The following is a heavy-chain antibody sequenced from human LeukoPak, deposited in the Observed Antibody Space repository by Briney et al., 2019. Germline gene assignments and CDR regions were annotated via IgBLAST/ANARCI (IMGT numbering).Heavy chain of an antibody. D-gene: IGHD3-22*01. Sequence: PSETLSLTCTVPGGSISSYYWSWIRQPPGKGLEWIGYIYYRVSSNYNPSRKSLVTISVDTSKNQFSLKLSSVAAADTAVFYCASFREDNSGYLGLENWGQGTLVTVSS. CDR2: IYYRVSS. CDR1: GGSISSYY. CDR3: ASFREDNSGYLGLEN. J-gene: IGHJ4*02. V-gene: IGHV4-59*01.